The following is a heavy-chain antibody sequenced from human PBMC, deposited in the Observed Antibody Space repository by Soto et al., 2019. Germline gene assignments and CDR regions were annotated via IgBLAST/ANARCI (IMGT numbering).Heavy chain of an antibody. CDR3: AKNWNWGSLVH. J-gene: IGHJ4*02. CDR2: IYYGGST. V-gene: IGHV4-59*08. CDR1: GDSISTDY. D-gene: IGHD7-27*01. Sequence: PSETLSHTCTVSGDSISTDYWSWIRQSPRKGLEWIGFIYYGGSTNYNPSLKSRVTISVDTPKNQFSLKLSSVTAADTAVYYCAKNWNWGSLVHWGQGTLVTVSS.